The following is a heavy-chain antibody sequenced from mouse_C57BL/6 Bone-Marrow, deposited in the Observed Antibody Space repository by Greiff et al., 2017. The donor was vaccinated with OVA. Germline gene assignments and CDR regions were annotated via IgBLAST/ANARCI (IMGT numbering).Heavy chain of an antibody. Sequence: VQLQQPGAELVRPGSSVKLSCKASGYTFTSYWMDWVKQRPGQGLEWIGNIYPSDSETHYNQKFKDKATLTVDKSSSTAYMQLSSLTSEDSAVYYCARTWYDYDVWFAYWGQGTLVTVSA. CDR3: ARTWYDYDVWFAY. CDR2: IYPSDSET. J-gene: IGHJ3*01. CDR1: GYTFTSYW. V-gene: IGHV1-61*01. D-gene: IGHD2-4*01.